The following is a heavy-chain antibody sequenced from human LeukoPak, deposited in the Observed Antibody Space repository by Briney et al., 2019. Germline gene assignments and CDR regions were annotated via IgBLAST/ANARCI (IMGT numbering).Heavy chain of an antibody. CDR2: IYYSGCT. J-gene: IGHJ4*02. CDR3: ARRATGRYFDY. Sequence: PSETLSLTCTVSGGSISSYYWSWIRQPPGKGLEWIGSIYYSGCTNYNPSLKSRVTISVDTSKNQFSLKLSAVTAADTAVYYCARRATGRYFDYWGQGTLVTVSS. CDR1: GGSISSYY. D-gene: IGHD1-26*01. V-gene: IGHV4-59*01.